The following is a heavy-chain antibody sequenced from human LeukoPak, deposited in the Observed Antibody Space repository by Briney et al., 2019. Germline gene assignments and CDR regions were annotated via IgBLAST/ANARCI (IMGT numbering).Heavy chain of an antibody. J-gene: IGHJ4*02. V-gene: IGHV1-18*01. CDR1: GYTFTSYG. D-gene: IGHD3-10*01. CDR3: ARAASWIGELSKIPFDY. Sequence: ASVKVSCKASGYTFTSYGIIWVRQAPGQGLEWMGWISTYNDNTNSAQKLQGRVTMTTDTSTSTAYMELRSLRSDDTAVYYCARAASWIGELSKIPFDYWGQGTLVTVSS. CDR2: ISTYNDNT.